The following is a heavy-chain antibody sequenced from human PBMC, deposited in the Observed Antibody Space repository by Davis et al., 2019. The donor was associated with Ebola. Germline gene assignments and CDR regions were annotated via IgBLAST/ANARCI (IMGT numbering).Heavy chain of an antibody. J-gene: IGHJ4*02. Sequence: PGGSLRLSCAASGFTFSSYAMSWVRQAPGKGLEWVSAISGSGGSTYYADSVKGRFTISRDNSKNTLYLQMNSLRAEDTAVYYCAKGSGDGYWSNYFDYWGQGTLVTVSS. V-gene: IGHV3-23*01. CDR1: GFTFSSYA. D-gene: IGHD5-24*01. CDR2: ISGSGGST. CDR3: AKGSGDGYWSNYFDY.